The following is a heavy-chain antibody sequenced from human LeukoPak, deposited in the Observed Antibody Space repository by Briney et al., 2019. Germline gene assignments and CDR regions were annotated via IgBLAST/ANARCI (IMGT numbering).Heavy chain of an antibody. CDR3: ARPRGPSITIFGVVSGEFDP. CDR2: IYYSGST. V-gene: IGHV4-39*01. CDR1: GGSFSGYY. D-gene: IGHD3-3*01. J-gene: IGHJ5*02. Sequence: SETLSLTCAVYGGSFSGYYWGWIRQPPGKGLEWIGSIYYSGSTYYNPSLKSRVTISVDTSKNQFSLKLSSVTAADTAVYYCARPRGPSITIFGVVSGEFDPWGQGTLVTVSS.